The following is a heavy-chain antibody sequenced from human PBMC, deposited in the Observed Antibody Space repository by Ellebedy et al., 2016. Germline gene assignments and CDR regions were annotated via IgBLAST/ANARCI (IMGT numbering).Heavy chain of an antibody. CDR3: ARTPVPGTTGGT. Sequence: GGSLRLSCAASGFSLSDYYMDWVRQAPGKGLEWVGFIRSKPYGGTTEYAASVKGRFTISRDDSKNSLYLQMNSLKTEDTAVYYCARTPVPGTTGGTWGQGTLVTVSS. CDR1: GFSLSDYY. D-gene: IGHD6-19*01. V-gene: IGHV3-72*01. J-gene: IGHJ5*02. CDR2: IRSKPYGGTT.